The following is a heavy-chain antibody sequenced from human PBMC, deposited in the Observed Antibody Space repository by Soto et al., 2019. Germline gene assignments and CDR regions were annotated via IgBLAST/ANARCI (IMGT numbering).Heavy chain of an antibody. D-gene: IGHD3-16*02. CDR1: GGTFSSYT. V-gene: IGHV1-69*04. CDR2: IIPILGIA. J-gene: IGHJ4*02. CDR3: ARERLHLGELSLESDY. Sequence: SVKVSCKASGGTFSSYTISWVRQAPGQGLEWMGRIIPILGIANYAQKFQGRVTITADKSTSTAYMELSSLRSEDTAVYYCARERLHLGELSLESDYWGQGTLVTVSS.